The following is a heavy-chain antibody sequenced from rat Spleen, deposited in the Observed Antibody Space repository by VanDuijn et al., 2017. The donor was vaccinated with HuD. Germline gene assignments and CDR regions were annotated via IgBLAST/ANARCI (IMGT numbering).Heavy chain of an antibody. Sequence: EVQLVESGGGLVQPGRSLKLSCAASGFTFSNYGMAWVRQAPTKGLEWVATISYDGSSTYYRDSVKGRFTISRDNAKSTLYLQMDSLRSEDTATYYCARRLTGDWGQGVMVTVSS. V-gene: IGHV5-29*01. D-gene: IGHD5-1*01. CDR3: ARRLTGD. CDR1: GFTFSNYG. CDR2: ISYDGSST. J-gene: IGHJ2*01.